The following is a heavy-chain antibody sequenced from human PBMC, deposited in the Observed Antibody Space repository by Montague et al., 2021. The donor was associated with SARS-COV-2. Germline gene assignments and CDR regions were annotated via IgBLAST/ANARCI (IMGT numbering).Heavy chain of an antibody. CDR1: GGHYF. D-gene: IGHD2-21*02. CDR3: ARIVVVTYSHFDL. J-gene: IGHJ2*01. Sequence: SETLSLTCTVSGGHYFCSCFRQPPGQGLEWIGYIYYSGTTKYNPSLESRVTISLATSKNHLSLRLLSVTAADTAVYYFARIVVVTYSHFDLWGRGTLVTVSS. CDR2: IYYSGTT. V-gene: IGHV4-59*13.